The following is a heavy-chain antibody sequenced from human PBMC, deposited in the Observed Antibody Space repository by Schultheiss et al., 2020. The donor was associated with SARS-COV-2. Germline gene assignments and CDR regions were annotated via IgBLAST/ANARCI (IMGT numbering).Heavy chain of an antibody. CDR3: AGMSGLERFYYYYYGMDV. CDR2: INHSGST. J-gene: IGHJ6*02. Sequence: SQTLSLTCTVSGGSISSGGYYWSWIRQHPGKGLEWIGEINHSGSTNYNPSLKSRVTISVDTSKNQFSLKLSSVTAADTAVYYCAGMSGLERFYYYYYGMDVWGQGTTVTVSS. V-gene: IGHV4-31*03. CDR1: GGSISSGGYY. D-gene: IGHD3-3*01.